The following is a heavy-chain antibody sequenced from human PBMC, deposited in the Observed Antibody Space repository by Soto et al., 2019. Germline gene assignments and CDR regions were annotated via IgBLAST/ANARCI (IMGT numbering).Heavy chain of an antibody. V-gene: IGHV4-34*01. CDR1: GASLSANY. D-gene: IGHD3-16*01. J-gene: IGHJ6*01. CDR2: IHHSGKT. CDR3: ARGRGEFDD. Sequence: PSETLSPTCPLYGASLSANYCNWLRHPAWELLEWVGEIHHSGKTNYNPSLRSRGTISIDTSKNQFSLNLSSVSAADTAVYYCARGRGEFDDLGQWTPFPVSS.